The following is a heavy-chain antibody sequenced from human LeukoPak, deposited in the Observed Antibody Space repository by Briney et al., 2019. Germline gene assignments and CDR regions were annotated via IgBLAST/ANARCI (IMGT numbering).Heavy chain of an antibody. CDR3: ARGIAAAGPADY. D-gene: IGHD6-13*01. J-gene: IGHJ4*02. V-gene: IGHV4-34*01. CDR2: INHSGST. Sequence: SETLSLTCAVYGGSFSGYYWSWIRQPPGKGLEWIGEINHSGSTNYNPSLKGRVTISVDTSKNQFSLKLSSVTAADTAVYYCARGIAAAGPADYWGQGTLVTVSS. CDR1: GGSFSGYY.